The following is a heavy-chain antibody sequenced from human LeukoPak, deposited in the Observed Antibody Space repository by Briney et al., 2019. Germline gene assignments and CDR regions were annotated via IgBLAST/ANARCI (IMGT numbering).Heavy chain of an antibody. V-gene: IGHV1-8*03. Sequence: ASVKVSCKASGGTFSSYAINWVRQATGQGLEWMGWMNPNRGNTGYAQRFQGRVTITKNTSISTAYMELSSLRSEDTAVYYCARDYYDSSGVRAFDIWGQGTMVTVSS. CDR1: GGTFSSYA. CDR3: ARDYYDSSGVRAFDI. CDR2: MNPNRGNT. D-gene: IGHD3-22*01. J-gene: IGHJ3*02.